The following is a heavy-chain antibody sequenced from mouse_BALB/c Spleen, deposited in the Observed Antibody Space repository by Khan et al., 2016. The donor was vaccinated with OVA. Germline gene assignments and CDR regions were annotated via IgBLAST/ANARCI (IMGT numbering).Heavy chain of an antibody. V-gene: IGHV9-3-1*01. CDR1: GYTFTNYG. Sequence: QIQLVQSGPELKKPGETVKISCKASGYTFTNYGMNCVKQAPGKGLKWMGWINTYTGEPTYADDFKGRFAFSLETSASTAYLQINTLKTEDTATYFCASGGYWYCDVWGAGTTGT. CDR2: INTYTGEP. CDR3: ASGGYWYCDV. J-gene: IGHJ1*01. D-gene: IGHD1-1*02.